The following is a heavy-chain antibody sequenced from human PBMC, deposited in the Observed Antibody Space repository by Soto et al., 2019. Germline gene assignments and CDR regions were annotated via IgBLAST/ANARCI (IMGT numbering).Heavy chain of an antibody. Sequence: EVQLLESGGGLVQPGGSLRLSCAASGFTFSTYAMNWVRQAPGKGLEWVSLIISSGGSTYYADSVKGRFTISRDNSKNTLYLQMNSLRADDTAVDYCAKAEGSRYGTEYSQHWGQGTLVTVSS. CDR1: GFTFSTYA. CDR2: IISSGGST. J-gene: IGHJ1*01. D-gene: IGHD6-25*01. V-gene: IGHV3-23*01. CDR3: AKAEGSRYGTEYSQH.